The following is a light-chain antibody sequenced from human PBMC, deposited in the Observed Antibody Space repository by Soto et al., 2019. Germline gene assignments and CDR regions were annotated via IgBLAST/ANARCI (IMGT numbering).Light chain of an antibody. CDR1: SSDVGGYNY. CDR3: SSYTPSNTRQIV. CDR2: DVS. J-gene: IGLJ1*01. Sequence: QSVLTQPASVSGSPGQSITISCTGTSSDVGGYNYVSWYQQHPGKAPKFMIYDVSNRPSGVSNRFSGSKSGNTASLTISGLQAEDEADYYCSSYTPSNTRQIVFGTGTKVPVL. V-gene: IGLV2-14*01.